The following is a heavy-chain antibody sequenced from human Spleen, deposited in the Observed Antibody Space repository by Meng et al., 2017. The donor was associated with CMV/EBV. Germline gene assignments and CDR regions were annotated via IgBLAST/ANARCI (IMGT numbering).Heavy chain of an antibody. Sequence: GESLKISCAASGFTFDNYGMSWVRQVPGKGLEWVSGTNWNGGSTGYADSVKGRFTISRDNAKNSLYLQMNSLRAEDTALYYCAKSFLANYYYGMDVWGQGTTVTVSS. CDR3: AKSFLANYYYGMDV. D-gene: IGHD2/OR15-2a*01. CDR2: TNWNGGST. CDR1: GFTFDNYG. J-gene: IGHJ6*02. V-gene: IGHV3-20*04.